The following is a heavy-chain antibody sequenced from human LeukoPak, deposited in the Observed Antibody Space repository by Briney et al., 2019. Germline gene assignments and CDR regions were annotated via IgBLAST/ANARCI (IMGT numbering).Heavy chain of an antibody. CDR2: FSGSGSNT. CDR1: GFTFSRSA. D-gene: IGHD3-3*01. Sequence: GGSLRLSCAASGFTFSRSAMSWVRQAPGKGLEWVSTFSGSGSNTYYADSVKGRFTISRDNSKNTLYLQMNSLRAEDTAVYYCAKVVGYYYYYGMDVWGQGTTVTVSS. J-gene: IGHJ6*02. V-gene: IGHV3-23*01. CDR3: AKVVGYYYYYGMDV.